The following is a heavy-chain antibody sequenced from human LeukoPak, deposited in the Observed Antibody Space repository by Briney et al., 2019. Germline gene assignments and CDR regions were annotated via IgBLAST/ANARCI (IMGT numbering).Heavy chain of an antibody. J-gene: IGHJ4*02. D-gene: IGHD1-26*01. CDR2: ITTSGSLI. Sequence: PGRSLRLSCAASGFSFSNYEMNWVRQAPGKGLEWVSFITTSGSLIYYADSVKGRFTISRDNAKNSLFLHMNSLRAEDTAVYYCAKVSGLGWHFDYWGQGTLVTVSS. V-gene: IGHV3-48*03. CDR3: AKVSGLGWHFDY. CDR1: GFSFSNYE.